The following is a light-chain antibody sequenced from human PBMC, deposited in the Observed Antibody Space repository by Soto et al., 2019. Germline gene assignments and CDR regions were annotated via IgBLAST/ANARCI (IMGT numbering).Light chain of an antibody. J-gene: IGLJ2*01. Sequence: QSVLTQPPSVSAAPGQKVTISCSGRSSNIGINFVSWYQQLPGTAPKLLIYDNSNRPSGIPDRFSGSKSGTSATLGITGLQTGDEADYYCGTWDSSLSAVVFGGGTKLTVL. V-gene: IGLV1-51*01. CDR3: GTWDSSLSAVV. CDR1: SSNIGINF. CDR2: DNS.